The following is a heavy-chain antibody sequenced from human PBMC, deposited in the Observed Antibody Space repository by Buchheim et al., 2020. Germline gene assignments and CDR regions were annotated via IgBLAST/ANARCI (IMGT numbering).Heavy chain of an antibody. Sequence: QVQLQESGPGLVKPSQTLSLTCTVSGGSIGSGDYFWTWIRQHPGKGLEWIGYIYYSGSSYYNPSLKSRVTISVDTSKNQFSLKLSSVTAADTAVYYCARDVGSPNSIRDDSSGYYGHWYFDLWGRGTL. CDR3: ARDVGSPNSIRDDSSGYYGHWYFDL. D-gene: IGHD3-22*01. CDR2: IYYSGSS. J-gene: IGHJ2*01. V-gene: IGHV4-31*03. CDR1: GGSIGSGDYF.